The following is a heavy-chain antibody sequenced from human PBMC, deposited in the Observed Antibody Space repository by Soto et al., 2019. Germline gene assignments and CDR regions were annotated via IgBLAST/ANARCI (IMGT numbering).Heavy chain of an antibody. V-gene: IGHV1-69*01. J-gene: IGHJ4*02. CDR1: GGSFGNSA. CDR2: FIPVYRTL. CDR3: ATGVIWIGYFTVDS. D-gene: IGHD3-3*01. Sequence: QVQLVQSGPEVKKPGSSVKVSCKASGGSFGNSAINWVRQTPGQGLEWLGGFIPVYRTLNYAQKFQGRVTITADESTGTAYMTLSSLASDDTAVYYCATGVIWIGYFTVDSWGQGTRVTVSS.